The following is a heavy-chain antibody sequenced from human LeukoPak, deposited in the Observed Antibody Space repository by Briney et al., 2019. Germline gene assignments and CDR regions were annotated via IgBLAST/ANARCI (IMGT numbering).Heavy chain of an antibody. D-gene: IGHD2-15*01. Sequence: GGSLRLSCAASGFTFSSYGMHWVRQAPGKGLEWVAVIWYDGSNKYYADSVKGRFTISRDNSKNTLYLQMNSLRAEDTAVYYCARRVCSGGSCFIDYWGQGTLVTVSS. J-gene: IGHJ4*02. V-gene: IGHV3-33*01. CDR3: ARRVCSGGSCFIDY. CDR2: IWYDGSNK. CDR1: GFTFSSYG.